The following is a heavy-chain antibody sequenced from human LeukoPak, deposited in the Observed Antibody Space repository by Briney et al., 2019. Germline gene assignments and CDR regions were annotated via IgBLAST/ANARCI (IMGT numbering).Heavy chain of an antibody. V-gene: IGHV3-7*03. J-gene: IGHJ1*01. CDR1: GFTFSSYW. CDR2: IKQDGSEK. D-gene: IGHD5-12*01. CDR3: ARVSGLATNEYFQH. Sequence: GGSRRLSCAASGFTFSSYWMSWVRQAPGKGLEWVAIIKQDGSEKSYVDSVKGRFTMSRDNAKNSLYLQMNSLRAEDTAVYYCARVSGLATNEYFQHWGQGTLVTVSS.